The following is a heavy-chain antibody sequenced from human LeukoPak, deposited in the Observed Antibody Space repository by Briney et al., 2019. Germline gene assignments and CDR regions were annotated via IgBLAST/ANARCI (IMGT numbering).Heavy chain of an antibody. D-gene: IGHD5/OR15-5a*01. Sequence: SETLSLTCAVSGGSITSGLNYWGWIRQPPGKGLEWIATIYQSGSTYYNPSLESRVTISIDTSKKHFSLTLRSVTAADTAVYCASNSVYARYYFADWGQGTLVTVSS. CDR1: GGSITSGLNY. CDR3: ASNSVYARYYFAD. CDR2: IYQSGST. J-gene: IGHJ4*02. V-gene: IGHV4-39*02.